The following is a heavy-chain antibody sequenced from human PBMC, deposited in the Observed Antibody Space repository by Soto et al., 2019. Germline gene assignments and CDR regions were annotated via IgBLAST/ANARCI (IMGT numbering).Heavy chain of an antibody. V-gene: IGHV4-59*01. J-gene: IGHJ4*02. D-gene: IGHD2-15*01. Sequence: SETLSLTCTVSGGSISSYYWSWIRQPPGKGLEWIGYIYYSGSTTYNPSLKSRVTISVDTSRNQLSLKLSSVTAADTAAYYCAREMGEYCFDYWGQGTLVTVSS. CDR2: IYYSGST. CDR3: AREMGEYCFDY. CDR1: GGSISSYY.